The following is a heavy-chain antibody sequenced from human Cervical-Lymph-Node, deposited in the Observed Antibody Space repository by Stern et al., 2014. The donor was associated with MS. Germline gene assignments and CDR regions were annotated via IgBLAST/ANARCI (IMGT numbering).Heavy chain of an antibody. J-gene: IGHJ6*02. CDR1: GDTFTTYA. Sequence: QVQLGQSGAEVKKPGSSVKVSCKASGDTFTTYAISWVRQAPGQGLEWMGGITPVFGMADYAEKFQARVTITVDRSTSTAYMELRSLRFEDTAVYYCAREVGSLSMDVWGQGTTVTVSS. CDR2: ITPVFGMA. V-gene: IGHV1-69*17. CDR3: AREVGSLSMDV. D-gene: IGHD3-16*01.